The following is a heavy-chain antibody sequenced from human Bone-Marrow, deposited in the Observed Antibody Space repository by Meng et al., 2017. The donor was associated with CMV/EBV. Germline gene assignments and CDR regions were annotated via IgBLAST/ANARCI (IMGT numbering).Heavy chain of an antibody. CDR1: GFTFSSYE. CDR2: ISSSGSTI. D-gene: IGHD3-22*01. CDR3: ARQSMIRVLTDAFDI. Sequence: GGSLRLSCAASGFTFSSYEMNWVRQAPGKGLEWVSYISSSGSTIYYADSVKGRFTISRDNAKNSLYLQMNSLRAEDTAVYYCARQSMIRVLTDAFDIWGQGTMVTVSS. V-gene: IGHV3-48*03. J-gene: IGHJ3*02.